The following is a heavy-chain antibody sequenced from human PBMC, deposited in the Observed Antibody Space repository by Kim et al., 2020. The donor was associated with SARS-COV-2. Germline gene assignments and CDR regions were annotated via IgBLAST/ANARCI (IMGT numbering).Heavy chain of an antibody. J-gene: IGHJ6*02. CDR3: ARDLASPFRYCSSTSCPYYYYGMDV. CDR2: ISYDGSNK. Sequence: GGSLRLSCAASGFTFSSYAMHWVRQAPGKGLEWVAVISYDGSNKYYADSVKGRFTISRDNSKNTLYLQMNSLRAEDTAVYYCARDLASPFRYCSSTSCPYYYYGMDVWGQGSTVTVSS. D-gene: IGHD2-2*01. CDR1: GFTFSSYA. V-gene: IGHV3-30-3*01.